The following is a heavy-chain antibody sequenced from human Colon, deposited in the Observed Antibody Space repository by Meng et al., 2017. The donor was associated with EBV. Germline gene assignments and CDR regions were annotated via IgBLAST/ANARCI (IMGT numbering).Heavy chain of an antibody. CDR3: ARVSKGGSYRFDP. V-gene: IGHV1-46*03. CDR2: INPSGGST. CDR1: GYTFTNYY. D-gene: IGHD1-26*01. J-gene: IGHJ5*02. Sequence: QVQLVESGSGLKNPAASVKVSCKASGYTFTNYYMHWVRQAPGQGIEWMGVINPSGGSTNYAQKFQGRVTMTSDTSTTTVYMDLSSPRSEDTAVYYCARVSKGGSYRFDPWGQGTLVTVSS.